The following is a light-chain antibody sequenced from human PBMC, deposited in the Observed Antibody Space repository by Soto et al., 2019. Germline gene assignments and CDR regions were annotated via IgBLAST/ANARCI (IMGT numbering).Light chain of an antibody. V-gene: IGKV3-11*01. CDR2: DAS. Sequence: EIVLTQSPATLSLSPGERATLSCRASQSVSSYLAWYQQKPGQAPRLLIYDASNRATGTPARFSGSGSGTDFTLTISSLEPEDFAVYYCQQRSNWPLFTFGPGTKV. J-gene: IGKJ3*01. CDR1: QSVSSY. CDR3: QQRSNWPLFT.